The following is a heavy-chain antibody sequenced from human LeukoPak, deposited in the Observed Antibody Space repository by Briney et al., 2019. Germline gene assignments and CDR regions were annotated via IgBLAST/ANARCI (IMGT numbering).Heavy chain of an antibody. CDR2: ISYDGSNK. Sequence: AGGPLRLSCAASGFTFSSYAMHWVRQAPGKGLEWVAVISYDGSNKYYADSVKGRFTISRDNSKNTLYLQMNSLRAEDTAVYYCASSPPLYWGQGTLVTVSS. CDR3: ASSPPLY. CDR1: GFTFSSYA. V-gene: IGHV3-30*04. J-gene: IGHJ4*02.